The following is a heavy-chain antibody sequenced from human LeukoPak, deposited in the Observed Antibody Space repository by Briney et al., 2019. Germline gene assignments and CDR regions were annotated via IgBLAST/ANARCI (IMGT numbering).Heavy chain of an antibody. CDR2: IYTSEST. D-gene: IGHD3-3*02. Sequence: SETLSLTCTVSGGSISNYYWSWIRQPAGKGLEWIGRIYTSESTNYNPSLKSRVTISLDTSRNHFSLKLSSVTAADTAVFYCARANSLFLGDAFDIWGQGTMVTVSS. V-gene: IGHV4-4*07. CDR1: GGSISNYY. J-gene: IGHJ3*02. CDR3: ARANSLFLGDAFDI.